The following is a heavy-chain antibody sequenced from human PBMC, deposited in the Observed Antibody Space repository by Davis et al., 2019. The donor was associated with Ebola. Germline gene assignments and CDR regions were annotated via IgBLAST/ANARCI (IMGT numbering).Heavy chain of an antibody. D-gene: IGHD3-3*01. CDR3: TRAVWSGYSRGAFDI. J-gene: IGHJ3*02. V-gene: IGHV3-30*14. CDR1: GFTFSTYS. Sequence: PGGSLRLSCAASGFTFSTYSMHWVRQAPGKGLDWVAAISDDGRNQYYADSVKGRFTISRDNSKNTVYLQMNSLGVEDTAVYFCTRAVWSGYSRGAFDIWGQGTMVTVSS. CDR2: ISDDGRNQ.